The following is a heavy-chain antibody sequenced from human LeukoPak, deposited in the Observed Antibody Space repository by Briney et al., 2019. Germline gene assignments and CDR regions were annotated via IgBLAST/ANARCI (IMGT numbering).Heavy chain of an antibody. J-gene: IGHJ4*02. CDR3: AGGPSAAAV. Sequence: TAETLSLTCTVSGGSISATTYYWGWIRQPPGKGLEWIGYIYHSVSTYYNPSLKSRVTISVDRSKNQFSLKLSSVTAADTAVYYCAGGPSAAAVWGQGTLVTVSA. D-gene: IGHD6-13*01. CDR1: GGSISATTYY. V-gene: IGHV4-39*07. CDR2: IYHSVST.